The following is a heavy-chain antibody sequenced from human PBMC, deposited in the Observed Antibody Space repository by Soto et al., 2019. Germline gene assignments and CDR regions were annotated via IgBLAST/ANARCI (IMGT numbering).Heavy chain of an antibody. CDR3: ARVIWKRYSYGGYYYMDV. CDR1: GGSISSSSYY. J-gene: IGHJ6*03. D-gene: IGHD5-18*01. V-gene: IGHV4-39*07. CDR2: IYYSGST. Sequence: SETLSLTCTVSGGSISSSSYYWGWIRQPPGKGLEWIGSIYYSGSTYYNPSLKSRVTISVDTSKNQFSLKLSSVTAADTAVYYCARVIWKRYSYGGYYYMDVWGKGTTVTVSS.